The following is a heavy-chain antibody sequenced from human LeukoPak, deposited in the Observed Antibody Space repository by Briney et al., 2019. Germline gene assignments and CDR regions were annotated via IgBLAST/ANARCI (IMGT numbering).Heavy chain of an antibody. CDR2: MNPNRGNT. CDR1: GYTFTTYD. CDR3: ARGPNKSDGGNSGSAWFDP. D-gene: IGHD4-23*01. V-gene: IGHV1-8*01. J-gene: IGHJ5*02. Sequence: ASVTVSCKASGYTFTTYDINWVRQATGQGLEWMGWMNPNRGNTGYAQKFQGRVTMTRNTSISTAYMELRSLRSEDTAVYYCARGPNKSDGGNSGSAWFDPWGQGTLVTVSS.